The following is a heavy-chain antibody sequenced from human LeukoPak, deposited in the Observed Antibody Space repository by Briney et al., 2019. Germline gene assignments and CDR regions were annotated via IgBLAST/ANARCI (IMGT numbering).Heavy chain of an antibody. V-gene: IGHV1-8*03. CDR3: ARGRRDVRGITGSYYFDY. CDR2: MNPNSGNT. D-gene: IGHD3-10*02. J-gene: IGHJ4*02. Sequence: ASVKVSCKASGYTFTSYDINWVRQATGQGLEWVGWMNPNSGNTGYAQKFQGRVTITRNTSISTAYMELSSLRSEDTAVYYCARGRRDVRGITGSYYFDYWGQGTLVTVSS. CDR1: GYTFTSYD.